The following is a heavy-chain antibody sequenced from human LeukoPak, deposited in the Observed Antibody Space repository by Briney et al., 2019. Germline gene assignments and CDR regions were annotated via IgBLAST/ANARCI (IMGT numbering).Heavy chain of an antibody. J-gene: IGHJ6*03. V-gene: IGHV1-69*06. CDR3: GITEGTQGYYYMDV. CDR1: GYTFTSYY. CDR2: IIPIFGTA. D-gene: IGHD3-16*01. Sequence: GASVKVSCKASGYTFTSYYMHWVRQAPGQGLEWMGGIIPIFGTANYAQKFQGRVTITADKSTSTAYMELSSLRSEDTAVYYCGITEGTQGYYYMDVWGKGTTVTVSS.